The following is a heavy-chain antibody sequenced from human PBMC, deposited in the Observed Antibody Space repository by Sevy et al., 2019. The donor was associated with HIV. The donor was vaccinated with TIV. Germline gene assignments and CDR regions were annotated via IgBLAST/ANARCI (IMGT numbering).Heavy chain of an antibody. CDR1: GYIXSDYN. V-gene: IGHV1-2*06. D-gene: IGHD6-13*01. CDR2: INPKSGDT. Sequence: ASVKVSCKSTGYIXSDYNMHWVRQAPGQGLEWMALINPKSGDTIYAQRFRGRVSMTRDTSMSTAYMELSGLTSDDTAVYYCVRESITAPKTLLSXDXXXXGTMVTVSS. CDR3: VRESITAPKTLLSXDX. J-gene: IGHJ3*02.